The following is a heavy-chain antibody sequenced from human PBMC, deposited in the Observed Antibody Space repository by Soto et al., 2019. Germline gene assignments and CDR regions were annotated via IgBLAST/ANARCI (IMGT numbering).Heavy chain of an antibody. CDR1: GLTFSSYA. CDR2: ISYDGSNK. CDR3: ARECGDYVAYYYYGMDV. D-gene: IGHD4-17*01. V-gene: IGHV3-30-3*01. J-gene: IGHJ6*02. Sequence: GGSLRLSCAASGLTFSSYAMHWVRQAPGKGLEWVAVISYDGSNKYYADSVKGRFTISRDNSKNTLYLQMNSLRAEDTAVYYCARECGDYVAYYYYGMDVWGQGTTVTVSS.